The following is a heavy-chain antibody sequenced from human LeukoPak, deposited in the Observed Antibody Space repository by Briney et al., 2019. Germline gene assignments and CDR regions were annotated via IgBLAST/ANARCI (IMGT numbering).Heavy chain of an antibody. CDR2: INPNSGGT. Sequence: ASVKVSCKAPGYTFTGYYMHWVRQAPGQGLEWMGWINPNSGGTNYAQKFQGRITMTRDTSISTAYMELSRLRSDDTAVYYCARGYSSSWGNFDYWGQGTLVTVSS. V-gene: IGHV1-2*02. D-gene: IGHD6-6*01. J-gene: IGHJ4*02. CDR1: GYTFTGYY. CDR3: ARGYSSSWGNFDY.